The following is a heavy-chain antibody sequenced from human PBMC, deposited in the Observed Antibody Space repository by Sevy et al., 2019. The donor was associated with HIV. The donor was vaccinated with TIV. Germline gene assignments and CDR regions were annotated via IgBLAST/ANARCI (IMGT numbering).Heavy chain of an antibody. J-gene: IGHJ3*02. CDR3: TAETTYYDASGPVRGDI. D-gene: IGHD3-16*01. V-gene: IGHV3-30*02. CDR2: MREDGLTT. Sequence: GGSLRLSCAASIFTFNIYGMQWVRQAPGKGLEWVVYMREDGLTTYYADSVKGRFTISRDSSKNTRYRQMNSLRIEDAALYYCTAETTYYDASGPVRGDIWGQGTMVTVSS. CDR1: IFTFNIYG.